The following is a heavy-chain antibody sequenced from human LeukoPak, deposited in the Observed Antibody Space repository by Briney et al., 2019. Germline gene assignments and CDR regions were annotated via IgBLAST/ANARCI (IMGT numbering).Heavy chain of an antibody. V-gene: IGHV4-38-2*02. CDR1: GYSISNGYY. Sequence: SETLSLTCTVSGYSISNGYYWGWIRQPPGKGLEWIGSIYHSGSIYNPSLKSRVTISVDTSKNQFSLKLSSVTAADTAVYYCARVPPGDAFDIWGQGTMVTVSS. CDR2: IYHSGS. J-gene: IGHJ3*02. CDR3: ARVPPGDAFDI.